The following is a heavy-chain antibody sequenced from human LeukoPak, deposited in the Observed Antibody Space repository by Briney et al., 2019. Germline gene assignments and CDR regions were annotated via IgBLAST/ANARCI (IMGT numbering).Heavy chain of an antibody. Sequence: ASVKVSCKASGYTFTSYAMHWVRQAPGQRLEWMGWINAGNGNTKYSQEFQGRVTITRDTSASTAYMELSSLRSEDMAVYYCARGYSSSWYPSDYWGQGTLVTVSS. J-gene: IGHJ4*02. D-gene: IGHD6-13*01. CDR1: GYTFTSYA. CDR2: INAGNGNT. V-gene: IGHV1-3*03. CDR3: ARGYSSSWYPSDY.